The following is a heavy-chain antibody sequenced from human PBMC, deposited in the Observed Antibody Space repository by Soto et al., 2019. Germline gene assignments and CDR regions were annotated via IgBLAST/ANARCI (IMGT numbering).Heavy chain of an antibody. J-gene: IGHJ4*02. CDR3: ARPNDYWNGYGPFDY. CDR2: ISYTGST. CDR1: GRSISSVGYY. Sequence: QVQLQASGPGLVKPSQTLSLTCAVSGRSISSVGYYWSWVRLLPGKGLEWIGSISYTGSTYYNPSLENRLSISLDTSENRFSLRLNSVTAADTAIYYCARPNDYWNGYGPFDYWGQGSLVTVSS. V-gene: IGHV4-31*11. D-gene: IGHD3-3*01.